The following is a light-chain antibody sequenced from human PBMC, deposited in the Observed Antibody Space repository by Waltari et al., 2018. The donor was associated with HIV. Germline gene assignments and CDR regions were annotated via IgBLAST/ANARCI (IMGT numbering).Light chain of an antibody. Sequence: QSALTQPRSVSESPGQSVTISCTGPSSHVGHYNYVSWYRQYPGTAPKLIIFDVNKLPSGIPDRFSGSKSGNTASLTISGLQGEDEADYYCSSYAGRDTPNWVFGGGTKLTVL. CDR1: SSHVGHYNY. CDR3: SSYAGRDTPNWV. CDR2: DVN. V-gene: IGLV2-11*01. J-gene: IGLJ3*02.